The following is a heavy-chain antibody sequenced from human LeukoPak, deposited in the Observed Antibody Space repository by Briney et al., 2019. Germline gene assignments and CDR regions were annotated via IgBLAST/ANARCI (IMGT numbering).Heavy chain of an antibody. Sequence: GGSLRLSCAASGFTVSSNYMSWVRQAPGKGLEWASVIYSGGSTYYADSVKGRFTISRDNSKNPLYLQMNSLRAEDTAVYHCARVSGIAAAGMFYWGQGTLVTVSS. J-gene: IGHJ4*02. V-gene: IGHV3-66*01. CDR3: ARVSGIAAAGMFY. CDR1: GFTVSSNY. CDR2: IYSGGST. D-gene: IGHD6-13*01.